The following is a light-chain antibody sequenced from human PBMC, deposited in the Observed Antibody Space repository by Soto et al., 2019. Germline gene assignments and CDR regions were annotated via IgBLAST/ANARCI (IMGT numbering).Light chain of an antibody. V-gene: IGKV3-11*01. J-gene: IGKJ1*01. CDR2: DAS. CDR3: QQRSNWPWT. CDR1: QGVSSY. Sequence: EIVLTQSPVTLSLSPGERATLSCRASQGVSSYLAWYQQKPGQAPRLLIYDASNRATGIPARFSGSGSGTDFTLTISSLEPEDFAVYYCQQRSNWPWTFGQGTKVEIK.